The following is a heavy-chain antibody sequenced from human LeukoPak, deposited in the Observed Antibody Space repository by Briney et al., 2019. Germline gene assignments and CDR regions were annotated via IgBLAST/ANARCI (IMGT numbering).Heavy chain of an antibody. D-gene: IGHD5-18*01. V-gene: IGHV4-59*01. J-gene: IGHJ4*02. Sequence: PSETLSLTCTVSGGSIGSYYWSWIRQPPGKGLEWIGYIYYSGSTNYNPSLKSRVTISVDTSKNQFSLKLSSVTAADTAVYYCARGVDTAMVTDYWGQRTLVTVSS. CDR3: ARGVDTAMVTDY. CDR1: GGSIGSYY. CDR2: IYYSGST.